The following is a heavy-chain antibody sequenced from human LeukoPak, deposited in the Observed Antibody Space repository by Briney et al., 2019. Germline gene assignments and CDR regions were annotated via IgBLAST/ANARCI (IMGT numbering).Heavy chain of an antibody. D-gene: IGHD6-19*01. Sequence: GGSLRLSCAASGFTFSSYSMNWVRQAPGKGLEWISYMSSSSGTIYYADSVKGRFTISRDNAKNSVDLQMSSLRDEDTAVYYCARDLPPGGTGWYLGYWGQGTLVTVSS. CDR1: GFTFSSYS. V-gene: IGHV3-48*02. CDR2: MSSSSGTI. J-gene: IGHJ4*02. CDR3: ARDLPPGGTGWYLGY.